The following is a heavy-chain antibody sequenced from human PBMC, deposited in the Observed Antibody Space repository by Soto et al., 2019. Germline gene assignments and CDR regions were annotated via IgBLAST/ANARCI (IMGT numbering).Heavy chain of an antibody. D-gene: IGHD4-4*01. CDR2: ISYDGSNK. CDR3: ARALWRDDYNCGYFDL. Sequence: QVQLVESGGGVVQPGRSLRLSCAASGFTFSSYAMHWVRQAPGKGLEWVAVISYDGSNKYYADSVKGRFTISRDNSTNTLYLQMNSLRTEETAVYYCARALWRDDYNCGYFDLWGRGTLVTVSS. J-gene: IGHJ2*01. V-gene: IGHV3-30-3*01. CDR1: GFTFSSYA.